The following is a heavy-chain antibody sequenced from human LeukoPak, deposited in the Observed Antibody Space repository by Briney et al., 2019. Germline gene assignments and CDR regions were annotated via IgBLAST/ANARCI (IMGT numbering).Heavy chain of an antibody. D-gene: IGHD2-2*01. J-gene: IGHJ4*02. CDR1: DFTFSSYN. CDR3: ARDHPVHQFPDY. CDR2: IRSSSSYI. V-gene: IGHV3-21*01. Sequence: WGSLRLSCAASDFTFSSYNMNWVRQAPGKGLEWVSSIRSSSSYIYYADSVKGRFTISRDSTKNSLYLQMNGLRAEDTAVYYCARDHPVHQFPDYWGQGTLVTVSS.